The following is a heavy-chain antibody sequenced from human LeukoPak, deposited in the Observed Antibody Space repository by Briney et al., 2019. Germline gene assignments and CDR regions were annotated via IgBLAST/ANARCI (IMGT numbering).Heavy chain of an antibody. Sequence: GGSLSLSCAASGFTFSSYNFNWVRQAPGKGLEWVSYISSSINTIYYTDSVKGRFTISRDNAKNSLYLQMSSLRAEDTAIYYCARLRDDTLSWGQPTLVTVSS. J-gene: IGHJ4*02. V-gene: IGHV3-48*01. D-gene: IGHD3-22*01. CDR2: ISSSINTI. CDR1: GFTFSSYN. CDR3: ARLRDDTLS.